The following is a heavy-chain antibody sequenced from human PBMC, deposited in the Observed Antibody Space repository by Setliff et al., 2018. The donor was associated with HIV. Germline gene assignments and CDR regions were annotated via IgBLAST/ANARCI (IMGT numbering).Heavy chain of an antibody. D-gene: IGHD5-12*01. V-gene: IGHV1-18*01. CDR1: GYTFTSYG. CDR2: ISAYNGNT. CDR3: ATDGIGGWLRPMPDY. J-gene: IGHJ4*02. Sequence: ASVKVSCKASGYTFTSYGISWVRQAPGQGLEWMGWISAYNGNTNYAQKLQGRVTMTTDTSTSTAHMGLRSLRFDDTAVYYCATDGIGGWLRPMPDYWGQGTQVTVSS.